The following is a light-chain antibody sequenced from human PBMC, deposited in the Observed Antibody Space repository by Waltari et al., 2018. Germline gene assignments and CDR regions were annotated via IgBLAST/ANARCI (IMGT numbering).Light chain of an antibody. CDR3: QHYNNYPPT. CDR2: KAS. V-gene: IGKV1-5*03. CDR1: QSISTW. J-gene: IGKJ4*01. Sequence: DIQMTQSPSILSASVGDTVTITCRTSQSISTWLAWYQQKPGKAPKLLISKASILESGVPSRFSGSCSGTEFTLTINSLQPDDFATFYCQHYNNYPPTFGGGTKVEIK.